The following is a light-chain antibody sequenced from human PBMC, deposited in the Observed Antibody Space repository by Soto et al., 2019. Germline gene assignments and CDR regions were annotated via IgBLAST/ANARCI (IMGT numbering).Light chain of an antibody. CDR3: QQLYGYPLT. J-gene: IGKJ4*01. Sequence: IQLTQSPSSLSASVGDRVTITCRASQDISRSLAWYQQRPGRAPRLLIYLASNLQSGVPARFSGSGSGTDFTLTIGGLQPEDFATYHCQQLYGYPLTFGGGTRVEIK. V-gene: IGKV1-9*01. CDR1: QDISRS. CDR2: LAS.